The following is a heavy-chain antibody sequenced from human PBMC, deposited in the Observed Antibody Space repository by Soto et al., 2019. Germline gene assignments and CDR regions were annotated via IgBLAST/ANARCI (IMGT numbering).Heavy chain of an antibody. D-gene: IGHD6-19*01. Sequence: GGSLRLSCADSGFTFSSYSMNWVRQAPGKGLEWVSSISSSSSYIYYADSVKGRFTISRDNAKNSLYLQMNSLRAEDTAVYYCASQPGSSGLNWFDPWGQGTLVTVSS. CDR1: GFTFSSYS. V-gene: IGHV3-21*01. CDR3: ASQPGSSGLNWFDP. J-gene: IGHJ5*02. CDR2: ISSSSSYI.